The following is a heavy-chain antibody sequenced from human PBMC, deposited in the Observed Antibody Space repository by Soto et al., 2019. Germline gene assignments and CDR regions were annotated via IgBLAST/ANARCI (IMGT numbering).Heavy chain of an antibody. Sequence: ASVKVSCKASGYTFTSYGMSWVRQAPGQGLEWMGWVNAYNGNTNYAQKFQGRVTMTTDTSTSTAYMELRSLRSDDTAVYYCAREAVSGRTGFDYWGQGTLVTVSS. CDR1: GYTFTSYG. CDR3: AREAVSGRTGFDY. CDR2: VNAYNGNT. V-gene: IGHV1-18*01. D-gene: IGHD6-19*01. J-gene: IGHJ4*02.